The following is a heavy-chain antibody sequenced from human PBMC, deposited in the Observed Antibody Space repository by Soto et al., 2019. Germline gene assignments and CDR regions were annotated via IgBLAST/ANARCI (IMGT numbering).Heavy chain of an antibody. CDR1: GYTPPT. V-gene: IGHV1-3*04. CDR2: IDTGSGNT. CDR3: AVCPTRVY. J-gene: IGHJ4*02. Sequence: GGPVKGSCEGSGYTPPTQWLRQAPGQGLEWMGWIDTGSGNTKYSQKFQGRVTITRDTSASTVYMEVSSLRSEDTAVYYCAVCPTRVYWGQGTLVTVSS.